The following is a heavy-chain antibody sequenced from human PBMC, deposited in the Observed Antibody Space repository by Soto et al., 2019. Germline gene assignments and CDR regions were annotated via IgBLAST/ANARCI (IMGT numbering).Heavy chain of an antibody. CDR1: GFTFTSSA. CDR3: AADLGYCTNGVCYNRYNWFDP. J-gene: IGHJ5*02. D-gene: IGHD2-8*01. CDR2: IVVGSGNT. V-gene: IGHV1-58*01. Sequence: ASVKVSCKASGFTFTSSAVQWVRQARGQRLEWIGWIVVGSGNTNYAQKFQERVTITRDMSTSTAYMELSSLRSEDTAVYYCAADLGYCTNGVCYNRYNWFDPWGQGTLVTVSS.